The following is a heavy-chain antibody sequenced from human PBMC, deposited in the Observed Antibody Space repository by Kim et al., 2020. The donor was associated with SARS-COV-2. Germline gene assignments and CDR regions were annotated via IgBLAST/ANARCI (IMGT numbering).Heavy chain of an antibody. CDR1: GGSISSYY. V-gene: IGHV4-59*01. J-gene: IGHJ5*02. D-gene: IGHD2-15*01. CDR3: ARGRVGYCSGGSCP. CDR2: IYYSGST. Sequence: SETLSLTCTVSGGSISSYYWSWIRQPPGKGLEWIGYIYYSGSTNYNPSLKSRVTISVDTSMNQFSLKLSSVTAADTAVNYCARGRVGYCSGGSCPWGQGTLVTVSS.